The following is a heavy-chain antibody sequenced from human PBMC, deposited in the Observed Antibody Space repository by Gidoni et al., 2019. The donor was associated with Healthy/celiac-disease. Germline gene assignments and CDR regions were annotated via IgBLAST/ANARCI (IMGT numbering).Heavy chain of an antibody. Sequence: QVQLVQSGAEGKKPGASVKVSCKASGYTFTSYYMHWVRQAPGQGLEWMGIINPSGGSTSYAQPFQGRVTMPRDTSTSTVYMVLSSLSSAATAVYYCASPLGGHFDSLGQGTLDTVSS. D-gene: IGHD1-26*01. CDR2: INPSGGST. CDR3: ASPLGGHFDS. V-gene: IGHV1-46*01. CDR1: GYTFTSYY. J-gene: IGHJ4*02.